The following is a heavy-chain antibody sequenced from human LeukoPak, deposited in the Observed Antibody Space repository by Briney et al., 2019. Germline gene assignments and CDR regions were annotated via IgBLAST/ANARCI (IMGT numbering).Heavy chain of an antibody. CDR1: GFTFSSYA. CDR2: ISYNGSNK. V-gene: IGHV3-30*18. J-gene: IGHJ4*02. D-gene: IGHD3-22*01. CDR3: AKSSSYYDTHGYYSPDYFDY. Sequence: GGSLRLSCAASGFTFSSYAMHWVRQAPGKGLEWVAVISYNGSNKYYTDSVKGRFTISRDNSKNTLYLQMNSLRAEDTAVYYCAKSSSYYDTHGYYSPDYFDYWGQGTLVTVSS.